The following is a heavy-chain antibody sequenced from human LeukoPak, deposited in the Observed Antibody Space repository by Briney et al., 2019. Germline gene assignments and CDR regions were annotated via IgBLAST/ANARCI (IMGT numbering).Heavy chain of an antibody. V-gene: IGHV3-7*01. Sequence: GGSLRLSCAASGFTFSSYWMSWVRRAPGKGLEWVANIKQDGSEKYYVDSVKGRFTISRDNAKNSLYLQMNSLRAEDTAVYYCARELAAAAASRPLYYYYYYMDVWGKGTTVAVSS. CDR2: IKQDGSEK. CDR3: ARELAAAAASRPLYYYYYYMDV. D-gene: IGHD6-13*01. CDR1: GFTFSSYW. J-gene: IGHJ6*03.